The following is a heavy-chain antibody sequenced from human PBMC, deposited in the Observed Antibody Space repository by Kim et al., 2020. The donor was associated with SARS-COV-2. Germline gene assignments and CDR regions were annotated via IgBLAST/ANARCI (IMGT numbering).Heavy chain of an antibody. J-gene: IGHJ6*02. Sequence: SKLYAGSVKGQFTISRDNSKNNLHLHMSSLRVEDTAVYYCAKGLRSMDVWGQGTTVTVSS. CDR2: SK. CDR3: AKGLRSMDV. D-gene: IGHD6-19*01. V-gene: IGHV3-23*01.